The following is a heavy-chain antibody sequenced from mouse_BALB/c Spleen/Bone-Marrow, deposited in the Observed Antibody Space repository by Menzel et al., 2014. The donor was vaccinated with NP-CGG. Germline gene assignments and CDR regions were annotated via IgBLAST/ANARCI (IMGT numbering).Heavy chain of an antibody. CDR2: IYPSDSYT. V-gene: IGHV1S126*01. CDR1: GYTFTSYW. CDR3: TRQYGNYYAMDY. J-gene: IGHJ4*01. Sequence: VQRVESGAELVRPGASVKVSCKASGYTFTSYWINWVKQRPGQGLEWIGNIYPSDSYTNYNQNFKDKATLAVDKSSGTAYMQLSSPTSEDSAVYYCTRQYGNYYAMDYWGQGTSVTVSS. D-gene: IGHD2-10*02.